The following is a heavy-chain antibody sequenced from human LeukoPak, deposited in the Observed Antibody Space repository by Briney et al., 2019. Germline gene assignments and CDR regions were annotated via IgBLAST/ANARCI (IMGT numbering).Heavy chain of an antibody. CDR2: INHSGST. Sequence: SETLSLTCAVYGGSFNGYYWSWIRQPPGKGLEWIGEINHSGSTNYNPSLKSRVTISVDTSKNQFSLKLSSVTAADTAVYYCARGVGSSSWYNWFDPWGQGTLVTVSS. V-gene: IGHV4-34*01. D-gene: IGHD6-13*01. CDR3: ARGVGSSSWYNWFDP. J-gene: IGHJ5*02. CDR1: GGSFNGYY.